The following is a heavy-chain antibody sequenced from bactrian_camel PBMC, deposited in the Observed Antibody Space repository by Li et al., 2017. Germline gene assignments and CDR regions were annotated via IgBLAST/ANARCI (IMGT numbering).Heavy chain of an antibody. J-gene: IGHJ4*01. CDR1: GYTDDGHC. Sequence: VQLVESGGGSVRAGTSLTLTCVTSGYTDDGHCMGWFRQVPGKQREKVALIGSDRATHYSQSVKGRFTISHVNANNTLHLQMNSLKPEDTAVYYCAADLGWCSSRPLQREFRNWGQGTQVTVS. V-gene: IGHV3S55*01. CDR2: IGSDRAT. CDR3: AADLGWCSSRPLQREFRN. D-gene: IGHD6*01.